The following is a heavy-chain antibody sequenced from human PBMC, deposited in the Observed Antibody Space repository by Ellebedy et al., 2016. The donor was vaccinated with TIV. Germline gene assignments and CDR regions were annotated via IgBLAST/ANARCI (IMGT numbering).Heavy chain of an antibody. V-gene: IGHV3-72*01. CDR1: GFTFNDHY. CDR2: SKNKDASFTI. CDR3: ASPDSGSYYIY. J-gene: IGHJ4*02. D-gene: IGHD1-26*01. Sequence: PGGSLRLSCAASGFTFNDHYMDWVRQAPGKGLEWVGRSKNKDASFTIEYAASVRGRFTLSRDDSKNSLYLQMDRLNTEDTAVYYCASPDSGSYYIYWGQGTLVTVSS.